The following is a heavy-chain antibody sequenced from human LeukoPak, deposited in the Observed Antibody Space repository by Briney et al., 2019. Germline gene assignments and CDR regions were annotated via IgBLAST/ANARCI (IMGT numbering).Heavy chain of an antibody. CDR2: ISSSSSTI. CDR1: GFTFSSYS. D-gene: IGHD5-18*01. V-gene: IGHV3-48*02. CDR3: AREGYSYGSRVVYYFDY. J-gene: IGHJ4*02. Sequence: GSLRLSFAASGFTFSSYSMNWVRQAPGKGLEWVSYISSSSSTIYYADSVKGRFTISRDNAKNSLYLQMNSLRDEDTAVYYCAREGYSYGSRVVYYFDYWGQGTLVTVSS.